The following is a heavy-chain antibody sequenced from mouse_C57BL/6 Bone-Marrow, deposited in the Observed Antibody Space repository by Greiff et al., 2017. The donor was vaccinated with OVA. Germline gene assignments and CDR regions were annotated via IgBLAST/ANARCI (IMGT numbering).Heavy chain of an antibody. V-gene: IGHV1-5*01. CDR1: GYTFTSYW. D-gene: IGHD1-1*01. CDR2: IYPGNSDT. CDR3: TRRNYGSSYGGDY. J-gene: IGHJ2*01. Sequence: VQLQQSGTVLARPGASVKMSCKTSGYTFTSYWMHWVKQRPGQGLEWIGAIYPGNSDTSYNQKFKGKAKLTAVTSASTAYMELSSLTNEDSAVYYGTRRNYGSSYGGDYWGQGTTLTVSS.